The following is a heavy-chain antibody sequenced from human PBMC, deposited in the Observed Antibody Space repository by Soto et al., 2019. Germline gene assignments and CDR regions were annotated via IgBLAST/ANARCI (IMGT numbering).Heavy chain of an antibody. CDR1: GGTFSSYA. CDR3: ARSYDFWSGFDY. J-gene: IGHJ4*02. Sequence: VSSVKVSCKASGGTFSSYAISWVRQAPGQGLEWMGGIIPIFGTANYAQKFQGRVTITADESTSTAYMELSSLRSEDTAVYYCARSYDFWSGFDYWGQGTLVSVS. D-gene: IGHD3-3*01. CDR2: IIPIFGTA. V-gene: IGHV1-69*13.